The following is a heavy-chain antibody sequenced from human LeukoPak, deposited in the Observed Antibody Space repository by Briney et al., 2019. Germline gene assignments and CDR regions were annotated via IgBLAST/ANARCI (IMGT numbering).Heavy chain of an antibody. CDR2: INPNSGGI. J-gene: IGHJ3*02. CDR1: GYTFTGFY. D-gene: IGHD4-17*01. V-gene: IGHV1-2*02. Sequence: GASVKVSCKASGYTFTGFYMHWVRQAPGQGLEWMGWINPNSGGINYAQKFQGRVTMTRDTSISTAYMELSRLRSDDTAVYYCARGMTTVTTYNAFDIWGQGTMVTVSS. CDR3: ARGMTTVTTYNAFDI.